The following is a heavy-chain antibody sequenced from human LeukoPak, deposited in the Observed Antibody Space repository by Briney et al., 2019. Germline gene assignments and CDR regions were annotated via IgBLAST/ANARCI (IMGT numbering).Heavy chain of an antibody. D-gene: IGHD3-10*01. CDR2: ISSSSSYI. J-gene: IGHJ4*02. V-gene: IGHV3-21*01. Sequence: GXXLRLSCAASGFTFSSYSMNWVRQAPGKGLEWVSSISSSSSYIYYADSVKGRFTISRDNAKNSLYLQMNSLRAEDTAVYYCARSGSGSYAHWGQGTLVTVSS. CDR3: ARSGSGSYAH. CDR1: GFTFSSYS.